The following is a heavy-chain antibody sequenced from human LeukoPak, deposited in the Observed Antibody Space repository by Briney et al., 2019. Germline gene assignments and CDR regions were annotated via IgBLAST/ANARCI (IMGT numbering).Heavy chain of an antibody. Sequence: GASVKVSCKASGSTFSSYYIRWGRQAPGQGLEWVGGINPNLGTANYAQKFQGRVTITADESTSTAYMELSSLRSEDTAVYYCARDFSSSSGIYFDYWGQGTLVTVSS. V-gene: IGHV1-69*13. CDR3: ARDFSSSSGIYFDY. D-gene: IGHD6-6*01. J-gene: IGHJ4*02. CDR2: INPNLGTA. CDR1: GSTFSSYY.